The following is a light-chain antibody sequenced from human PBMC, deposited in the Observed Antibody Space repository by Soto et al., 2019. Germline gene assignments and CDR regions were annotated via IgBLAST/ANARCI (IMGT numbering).Light chain of an antibody. CDR3: QQYNQWPGT. CDR2: DAS. CDR1: QSVSSY. Sequence: EIVLTQSPATLSLSPGERATLSCRASQSVSSYLAWYQQKPGQAPRLLIYDASNRATGIPARFSGSGSGTDFTLTISSLQSEDFAVYHCQQYNQWPGTFGQGTKVDI. J-gene: IGKJ1*01. V-gene: IGKV3-11*01.